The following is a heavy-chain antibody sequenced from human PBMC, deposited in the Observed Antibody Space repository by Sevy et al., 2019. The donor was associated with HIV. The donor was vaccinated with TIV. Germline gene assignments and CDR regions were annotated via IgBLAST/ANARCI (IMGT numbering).Heavy chain of an antibody. CDR2: TYYTGTT. CDR3: AKSLRYLGFIDL. J-gene: IGHJ3*01. CDR1: GGSMSDDY. V-gene: IGHV4-59*01. Sequence: SETLSLTCTLSGGSMSDDYSTWIRQPPGKGLEWIGNTYYTGTTNYSPSLKSRVTISIDMSKNQFSLKLSSVTAADTAVYDCAKSLRYLGFIDLWGQGTMVTVSS. D-gene: IGHD3-9*01.